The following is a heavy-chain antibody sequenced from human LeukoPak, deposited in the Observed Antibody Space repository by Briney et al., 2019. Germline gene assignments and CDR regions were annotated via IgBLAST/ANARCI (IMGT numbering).Heavy chain of an antibody. V-gene: IGHV4-39*02. J-gene: IGHJ4*02. CDR2: IYYSGST. D-gene: IGHD3-22*01. CDR1: GGSIRSGSHY. CDR3: AKRDDSDGNLVDL. Sequence: PSETLSLTCTVSGGSIRSGSHYWAWIRQPPGKGLEWIGSIYYSGSTYYNPSLENRVTISIDTSKNHFSLKLSSLSAADTSVYYCAKRDDSDGNLVDLWGQGTLVTVS.